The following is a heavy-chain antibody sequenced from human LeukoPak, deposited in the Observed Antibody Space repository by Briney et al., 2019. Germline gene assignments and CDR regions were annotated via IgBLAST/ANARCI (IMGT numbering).Heavy chain of an antibody. CDR1: GGTFSSYA. CDR2: IIPIFGTA. D-gene: IGHD5-12*01. J-gene: IGHJ4*02. V-gene: IGHV1-69*13. CDR3: AAGFGYVDCDY. Sequence: RASVKVSCKASGGTFSSYAISWVRQAPGQGLEWMGGIIPIFGTANYAQKFQGRVTITADESTSTAYMELSSLRSEDTAVYYCAAGFGYVDCDYWGQGTLVTVSS.